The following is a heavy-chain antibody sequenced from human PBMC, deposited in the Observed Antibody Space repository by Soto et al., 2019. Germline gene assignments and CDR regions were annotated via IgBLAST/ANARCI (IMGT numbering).Heavy chain of an antibody. J-gene: IGHJ5*02. D-gene: IGHD2-15*01. V-gene: IGHV3-48*01. CDR2: ISSSSTTK. CDR3: AIDGCSGSNCLNWFDP. Sequence: EVQLVESGGGLVQPGGSLRLSCAASGFTFSSYSMNWVRQAPGKGLEWVSYISSSSTTKYYADSVKGRFTISRDNAKNSLYLQMNRLRAEDTAVYYGAIDGCSGSNCLNWFDPWGQGTLVTVSS. CDR1: GFTFSSYS.